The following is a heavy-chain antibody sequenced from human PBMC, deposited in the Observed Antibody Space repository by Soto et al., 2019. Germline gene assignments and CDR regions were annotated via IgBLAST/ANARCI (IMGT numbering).Heavy chain of an antibody. J-gene: IGHJ3*02. D-gene: IGHD3-10*01. CDR2: IYYSGST. CDR1: GGSISSSSYY. Sequence: SETLSLTCTVSGGSISSSSYYWGWIRQPPGKGLEWIGSIYYSGSTYYNPSLKSRVTISVDTSKNQFSLKLSSVTAADTAVYYCARNRGADAFDIWGQGTMVTVSS. CDR3: ARNRGADAFDI. V-gene: IGHV4-39*01.